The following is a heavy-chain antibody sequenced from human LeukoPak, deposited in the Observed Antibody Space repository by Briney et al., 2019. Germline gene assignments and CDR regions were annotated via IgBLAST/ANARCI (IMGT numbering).Heavy chain of an antibody. CDR3: ARDQWQQNFDY. V-gene: IGHV3-11*01. CDR2: ISSSVGTI. J-gene: IGHJ4*02. Sequence: GGSLRLSCVVSGFTFSDYYMSWIRQAPGKGLEWVSYISSSVGTIYYADSVKGRFTISRDNAKNSLYLQMNSLRAEDTAVYYCARDQWQQNFDYWGQGTLVTVSS. D-gene: IGHD6-13*01. CDR1: GFTFSDYY.